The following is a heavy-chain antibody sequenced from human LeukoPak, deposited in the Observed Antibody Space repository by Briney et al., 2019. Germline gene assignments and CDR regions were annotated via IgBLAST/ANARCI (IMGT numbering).Heavy chain of an antibody. D-gene: IGHD5-18*01. J-gene: IGHJ6*03. V-gene: IGHV4-34*01. CDR2: INHSGST. Sequence: SETLSLTCAVYGGSFSGYYWSWIRQPPGKGVEGIGEINHSGSTNYNPSLKSRVTISVDTSKNQFSLKLSSVTAADTAVYYCLRMSSQYSYGFYYYYYMDVWGKGTTVTVSS. CDR1: GGSFSGYY. CDR3: LRMSSQYSYGFYYYYYMDV.